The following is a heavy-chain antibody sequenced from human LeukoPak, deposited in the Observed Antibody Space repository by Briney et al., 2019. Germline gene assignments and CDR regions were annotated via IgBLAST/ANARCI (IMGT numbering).Heavy chain of an antibody. V-gene: IGHV1-69*13. Sequence: SVKISCKASGGTFSSYAISWVRQAPGQGLEWMGGIIPIFGTANYAQKFQGRVTITADESTSTAYMELSSLRSEDTAVYYCARILWFGELAPSTNWFDPWGQGTLVTVSS. J-gene: IGHJ5*02. CDR1: GGTFSSYA. CDR3: ARILWFGELAPSTNWFDP. CDR2: IIPIFGTA. D-gene: IGHD3-10*01.